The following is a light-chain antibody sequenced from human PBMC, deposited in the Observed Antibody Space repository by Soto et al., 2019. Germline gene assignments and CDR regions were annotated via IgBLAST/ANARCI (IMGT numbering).Light chain of an antibody. J-gene: IGKJ1*01. V-gene: IGKV3-15*01. CDR2: GAS. Sequence: EIVMTQSPATLSVSPGERATLSCRASQSVSSNLAWYQQKPGQAPRLLIYGASTRATGIPARFSGSGSGTEFTFTISSLQSEDFAVYYCQQYNNWFRTFGQGTKVDIK. CDR1: QSVSSN. CDR3: QQYNNWFRT.